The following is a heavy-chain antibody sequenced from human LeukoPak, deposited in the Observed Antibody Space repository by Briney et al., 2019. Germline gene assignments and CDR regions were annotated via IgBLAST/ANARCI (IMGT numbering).Heavy chain of an antibody. CDR2: IYYTGST. CDR3: VREGGPWYYFDY. D-gene: IGHD2-8*02. CDR1: GGSIRNYY. Sequence: SETLSLTCTVSGGSIRNYYWIWIRQPPGKGLEWIGYIYYTGSTNYNPSLKSRVTISIDTSKNQFSLKLRSETAADTAVYYCVREGGPWYYFDYWGQGTLVTVSS. V-gene: IGHV4-59*12. J-gene: IGHJ4*02.